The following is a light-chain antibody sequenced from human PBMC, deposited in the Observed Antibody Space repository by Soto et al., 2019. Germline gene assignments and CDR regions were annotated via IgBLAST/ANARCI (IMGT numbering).Light chain of an antibody. J-gene: IGLJ7*01. V-gene: IGLV2-8*01. CDR1: GSDVGGYNY. Sequence: QSALTQPPSASGSPGQSVSISCTGTGSDVGGYNYVSWYQQRPDKAPKLIIYEVDKRPSGVPDRFSGSKSGNSAYLTVSGLQTEDYADYYCRSYAGRNYAVFGRGTQLTVL. CDR3: RSYAGRNYAV. CDR2: EVD.